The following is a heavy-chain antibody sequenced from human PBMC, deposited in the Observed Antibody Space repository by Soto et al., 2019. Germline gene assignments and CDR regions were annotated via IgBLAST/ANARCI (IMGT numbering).Heavy chain of an antibody. D-gene: IGHD5-12*01. CDR2: ISYDGSNK. Sequence: GGSLRLSCAASGFTFSSYGMHWVRQAPGKGLEWVAVISYDGSNKYYADSVKGRFTISRDNSKNTLYLQMNSLRAEDTAVYYCAKDYLEMATRPRGYYYYYGMDVWGQGTTVTVSS. J-gene: IGHJ6*02. CDR3: AKDYLEMATRPRGYYYYYGMDV. V-gene: IGHV3-30*18. CDR1: GFTFSSYG.